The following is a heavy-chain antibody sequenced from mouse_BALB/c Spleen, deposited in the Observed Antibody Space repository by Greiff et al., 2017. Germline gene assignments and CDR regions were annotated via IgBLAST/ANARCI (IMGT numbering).Heavy chain of an antibody. Sequence: ESGPGLVKPSQSLSLTCSVTGYSITSGYYWNWIRQFPGNKLEWMGYISYDGSNNYNPSLKNRISFTRDTSKNQFFLKLNSVTTEDTATYYCAREGYGRAVDYWGQGTTRTVSS. V-gene: IGHV3-6*02. CDR3: AREGYGRAVDY. CDR2: ISYDGSN. CDR1: GYSITSGYY. D-gene: IGHD1-1*01. J-gene: IGHJ2*01.